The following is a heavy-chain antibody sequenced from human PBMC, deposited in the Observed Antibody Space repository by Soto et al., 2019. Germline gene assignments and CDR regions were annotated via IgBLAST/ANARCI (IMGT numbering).Heavy chain of an antibody. CDR3: AKDISPAPSIAVAFDY. J-gene: IGHJ4*02. V-gene: IGHV3-43*01. CDR1: GFTFDDYT. D-gene: IGHD6-19*01. Sequence: DVQLVESGGVVVQPGGSLRLSCAASGFTFDDYTMHWVRQAPGKGLEWVSLISWDGGSTYYADSVKGRFTISRDNSKNSLYLQMNSLRTEDTALYYCAKDISPAPSIAVAFDYWGQGTLVTVSS. CDR2: ISWDGGST.